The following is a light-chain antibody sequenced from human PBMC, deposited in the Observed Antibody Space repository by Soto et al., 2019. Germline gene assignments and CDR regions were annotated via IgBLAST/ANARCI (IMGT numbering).Light chain of an antibody. CDR2: DAS. Sequence: DIQMTQSPSTLSASVGDRVTITCRASQSISSWLAWSQQKPGKAPKLLIYDASSLESGVPSRFSGSGSDTEFTLTSNNLQPDDCGTSHCQQYNRYSLTFGGGTKVEIK. CDR3: QQYNRYSLT. J-gene: IGKJ4*01. CDR1: QSISSW. V-gene: IGKV1-5*01.